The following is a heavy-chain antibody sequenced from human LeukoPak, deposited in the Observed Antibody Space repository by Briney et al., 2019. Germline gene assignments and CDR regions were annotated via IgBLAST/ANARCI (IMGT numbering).Heavy chain of an antibody. D-gene: IGHD3-10*01. J-gene: IGHJ4*02. CDR1: GYTFTSYD. CDR3: ARGRDKLLWFGEELRDY. V-gene: IGHV1-8*01. CDR2: MNPNSGNT. Sequence: ASVKVSCKASGYTFTSYDINWVRQATRQGLEWMGWMNPNSGNTGYAQKFQGRVTMTRNTSISTAYMELSSLRSEDTAVYYCARGRDKLLWFGEELRDYWGQGTLVTVSS.